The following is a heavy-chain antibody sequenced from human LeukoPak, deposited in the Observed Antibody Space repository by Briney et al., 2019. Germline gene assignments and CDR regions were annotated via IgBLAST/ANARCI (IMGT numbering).Heavy chain of an antibody. CDR2: ISAYNGNT. CDR3: ARGFDHYDFWSGFPASGEWFDP. Sequence: GASVKVSCKASGYTFTSYGISWVRQAPGQGLEWMGWISAYNGNTNYAQKLLGRVTMTTDTSTSTAYMELRSLRSDDTAVYYCARGFDHYDFWSGFPASGEWFDPWGQGTLVTVSS. V-gene: IGHV1-18*01. J-gene: IGHJ5*02. CDR1: GYTFTSYG. D-gene: IGHD3-3*01.